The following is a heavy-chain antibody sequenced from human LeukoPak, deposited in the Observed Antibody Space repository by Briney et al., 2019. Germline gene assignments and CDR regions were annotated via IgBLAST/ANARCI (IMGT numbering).Heavy chain of an antibody. CDR3: ARDSHKGF. V-gene: IGHV3-66*01. CDR2: IYSGGGI. J-gene: IGHJ4*02. CDR1: GFSVSSNH. Sequence: PGGSLRLSCAVSGFSVSSNHMSWVRQAPGKGLEWVSVIYSGGGIYYADSVKGRFTSSRDSSKNMMYLQLNSLRVEDTAVYFCARDSHKGFWGQGALVTVSS.